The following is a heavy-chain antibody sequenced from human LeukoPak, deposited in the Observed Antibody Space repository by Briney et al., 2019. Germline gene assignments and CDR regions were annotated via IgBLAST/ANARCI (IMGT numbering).Heavy chain of an antibody. D-gene: IGHD3-22*01. Sequence: GGSLRLSCAASGFTFSSYGMHWVRQAPGKGLEWVAFIRYDGSNKYYADSVKGRFTISRDNSKNTLYLQMNSLRAEDTAVYYCARGRGYYYDSSGYHPWGQGTLVTVSS. CDR2: IRYDGSNK. CDR3: ARGRGYYYDSSGYHP. V-gene: IGHV3-30*02. J-gene: IGHJ5*02. CDR1: GFTFSSYG.